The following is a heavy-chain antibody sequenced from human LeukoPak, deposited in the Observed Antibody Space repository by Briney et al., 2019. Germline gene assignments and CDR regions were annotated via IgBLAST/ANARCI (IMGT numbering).Heavy chain of an antibody. CDR3: ARSHSSGINWFDP. V-gene: IGHV4-59*01. D-gene: IGHD3-22*01. CDR1: GRSISSYY. Sequence: SQTLSLTCTVSGRSISSYYWSWIRQPPGKGLEWIGYIYYSGSTNYNPSLKSRVTISVDTSKNQFSLKLSSVTAADTAVYYCARSHSSGINWFDPWGQGTLGTVSS. CDR2: IYYSGST. J-gene: IGHJ5*02.